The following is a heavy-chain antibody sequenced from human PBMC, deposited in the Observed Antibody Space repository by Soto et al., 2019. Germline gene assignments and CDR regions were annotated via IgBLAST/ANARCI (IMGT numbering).Heavy chain of an antibody. V-gene: IGHV3-53*01. CDR3: ARERGGGGINYNYYLDY. CDR1: GFTVSSNY. Sequence: TGGSLRLSCAASGFTVSSNYMTWVRQAPGKGLEWVSVLYLGGSTYYADSVRGRFTISRDDSKNTLYLQMHSLRADDTAMYFCARERGGGGINYNYYLDYWGQGTQVTVSS. J-gene: IGHJ4*02. CDR2: LYLGGST. D-gene: IGHD3-16*01.